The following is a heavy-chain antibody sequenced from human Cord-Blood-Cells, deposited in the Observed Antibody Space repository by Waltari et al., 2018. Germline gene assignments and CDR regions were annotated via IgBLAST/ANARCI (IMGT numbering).Heavy chain of an antibody. CDR1: GFTFSSYA. CDR2: ISGGGGST. D-gene: IGHD6-6*01. V-gene: IGHV3-23*01. Sequence: EVQLLESVGGLVQPGGSLSLSCAASGFTFSSYAMSWGRQGPGEVLEGLSVISGGGGSTNDAESVKGRFTISRDNSKSTLYLQMNSLRAEDTAVYYCAKDRQYSSSFGDYWGQGTLVTVSS. J-gene: IGHJ4*02. CDR3: AKDRQYSSSFGDY.